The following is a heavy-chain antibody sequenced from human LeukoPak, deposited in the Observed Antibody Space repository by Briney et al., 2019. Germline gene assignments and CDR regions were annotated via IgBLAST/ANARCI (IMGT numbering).Heavy chain of an antibody. CDR2: FTSSSRSI. J-gene: IGHJ4*02. CDR1: GFTFSSYS. D-gene: IGHD4-17*01. V-gene: IGHV3-21*04. Sequence: PGGSLRLSCAASGFTFSSYSMTWVRQAPGKGLEWVSSFTSSSRSIYYADSVKGRFTISRDNAKKSLYLQMNSLRAEDTAVYYCTTDRCWGQGALVTVSS. CDR3: TTDRC.